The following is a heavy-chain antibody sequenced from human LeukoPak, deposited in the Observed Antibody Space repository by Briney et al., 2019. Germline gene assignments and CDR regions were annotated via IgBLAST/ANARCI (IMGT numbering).Heavy chain of an antibody. CDR1: GFTFGSFA. CDR2: IFGSGGSP. D-gene: IGHD5-18*01. CDR3: AKDIRGYGLFGYYGMDV. J-gene: IGHJ6*02. V-gene: IGHV3-23*01. Sequence: GGSLRLSCEASGFTFGSFAMYWVRQAPGKGLDWIAGIFGSGGSPHYADSVKGRFTISRDNSKNTVYLQINSLRAEDTAVYYCAKDIRGYGLFGYYGMDVWGQGTTVTVSS.